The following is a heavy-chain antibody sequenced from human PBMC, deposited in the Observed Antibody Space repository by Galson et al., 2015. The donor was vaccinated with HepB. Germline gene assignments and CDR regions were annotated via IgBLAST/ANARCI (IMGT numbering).Heavy chain of an antibody. CDR3: ASNYGDYFYYGMDV. J-gene: IGHJ6*02. D-gene: IGHD4-17*01. V-gene: IGHV4-39*01. Sequence: TLSLTCTVSGGSISSRNYYWGWIRQPPGKGLEWIGSTYYSGSTYYNPSLKSRVTISVDTSRNHFSLRLTSVTAADTAVYYCASNYGDYFYYGMDVWGQGTTVTVSS. CDR1: GGSISSRNYY. CDR2: TYYSGST.